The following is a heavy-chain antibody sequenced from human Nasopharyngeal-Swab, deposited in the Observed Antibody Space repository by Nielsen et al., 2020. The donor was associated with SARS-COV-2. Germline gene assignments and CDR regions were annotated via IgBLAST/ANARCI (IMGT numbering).Heavy chain of an antibody. V-gene: IGHV4-4*02. CDR1: GGSISSSNW. D-gene: IGHD3-3*01. CDR2: IYHSGRT. Sequence: SETLSLTCAASGGSISSSNWWSWVRQPPGKGLEWIGEIYHSGRTNYNPSLKSRVTISVDKSKNQFSLKLSSVTAADTAVYYCARGDFWSGYPPVYYGMDVWGQGTTVTVSS. J-gene: IGHJ6*02. CDR3: ARGDFWSGYPPVYYGMDV.